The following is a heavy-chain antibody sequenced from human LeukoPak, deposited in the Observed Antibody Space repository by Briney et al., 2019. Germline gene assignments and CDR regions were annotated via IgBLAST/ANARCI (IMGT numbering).Heavy chain of an antibody. CDR3: AKKACSYDSSGYYPFVY. D-gene: IGHD3-22*01. CDR1: GFTFNSYA. V-gene: IGHV3-64*01. CDR2: ISSNGGST. Sequence: GGSLRLSCAASGFTFNSYAMHWVRQAPGKGLEYVSAISSNGGSTYYANSVKGRFTISRDNSKNTLYLQMNSLRAEDTAVYYCAKKACSYDSSGYYPFVYWGQGTLVTVSS. J-gene: IGHJ4*02.